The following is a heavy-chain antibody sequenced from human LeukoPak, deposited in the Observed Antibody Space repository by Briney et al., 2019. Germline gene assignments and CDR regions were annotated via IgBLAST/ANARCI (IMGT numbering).Heavy chain of an antibody. V-gene: IGHV1-18*01. CDR2: ISAYNGNT. CDR3: ARDNSRYSSSPASAYYGMDV. J-gene: IGHJ6*02. Sequence: ASVKVSCKASGYTFTSYGISWVRRAPGQGLEWMGWISAYNGNTNYAQKLQGRVTMTTDTSTSTAYMELRSLRSDDTAVYYCARDNSRYSSSPASAYYGMDVWGQGTTVTVSS. CDR1: GYTFTSYG. D-gene: IGHD6-6*01.